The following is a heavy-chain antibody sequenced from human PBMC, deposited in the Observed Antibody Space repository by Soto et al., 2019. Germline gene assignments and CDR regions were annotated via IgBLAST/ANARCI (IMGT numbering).Heavy chain of an antibody. CDR2: ISSSSSYT. CDR1: GFTFSDYY. Sequence: PGGSLRLSCAASGFTFSDYYMSWIRQAPGKGLEWVSYISSSSSYTNYADSVKGRFTISRDNAKNSLYLQMNSLRAEDTAVYYCARAKITIFGVVTGMDVWGQGTTVTVSS. V-gene: IGHV3-11*06. D-gene: IGHD3-3*01. CDR3: ARAKITIFGVVTGMDV. J-gene: IGHJ6*02.